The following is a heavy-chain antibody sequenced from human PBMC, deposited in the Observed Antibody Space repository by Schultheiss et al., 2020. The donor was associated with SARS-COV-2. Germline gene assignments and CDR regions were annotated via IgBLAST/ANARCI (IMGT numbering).Heavy chain of an antibody. CDR1: GFTFSSYA. CDR3: AKNGPYYYGSGSYLYYFDY. V-gene: IGHV3-23*01. Sequence: GESLKISCAASGFTFSSYAMSWVRQAPGKGLEWVSAISGSGGSTYYADSVKGRFIISRDNSKNTLYLQMNSLRAEDTAVYYCAKNGPYYYGSGSYLYYFDYWGQGTLVTVSS. CDR2: ISGSGGST. J-gene: IGHJ4*02. D-gene: IGHD3-10*01.